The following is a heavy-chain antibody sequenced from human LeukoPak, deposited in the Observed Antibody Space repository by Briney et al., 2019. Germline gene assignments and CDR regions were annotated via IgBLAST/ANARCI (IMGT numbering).Heavy chain of an antibody. D-gene: IGHD4-17*01. CDR3: ARVLDTVTDTPPAGPGHYGMDV. CDR2: INPNSGGT. J-gene: IGHJ6*02. Sequence: GASVKVSCKASGYTFTGYYMHWVRQAPGQGLEWMGRINPNSGGTNYAQKFQGRVTMTRDTSISTVYMELSRLRSDDTAVYYCARVLDTVTDTPPAGPGHYGMDVWGQGTTVTVSS. CDR1: GYTFTGYY. V-gene: IGHV1-2*06.